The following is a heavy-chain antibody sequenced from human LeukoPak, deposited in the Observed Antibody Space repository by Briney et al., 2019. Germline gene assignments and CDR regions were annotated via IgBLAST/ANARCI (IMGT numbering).Heavy chain of an antibody. D-gene: IGHD6-13*01. CDR1: GYTFTGYY. CDR3: ARDVSSSGYLNAFDI. J-gene: IGHJ3*02. CDR2: INPNSGGT. V-gene: IGHV1-2*02. Sequence: ASVKASCKASGYTFTGYYMHWVRQAPGQGLEWMGWINPNSGGTNYAQKFQGRVTMTRDTSISTAYMELSRLRSDDTAVYYCARDVSSSGYLNAFDIGGQGQWSPSLQ.